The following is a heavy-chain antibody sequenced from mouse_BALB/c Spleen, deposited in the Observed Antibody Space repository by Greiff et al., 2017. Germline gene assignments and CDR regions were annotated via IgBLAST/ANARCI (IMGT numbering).Heavy chain of an antibody. D-gene: IGHD4-1*01. J-gene: IGHJ3*01. Sequence: EVKLVESGPGLVKPSQSLSLTCTVTGYSITSDYAWNWIRQFPGNKLEWMGYISYSGSTSYNPSLKSRISITRDTSKNQFFLQLNSVTTEDTATYYCARWTGTGAYWGQGTLVTVSA. V-gene: IGHV3-2*02. CDR3: ARWTGTGAY. CDR2: ISYSGST. CDR1: GYSITSDYA.